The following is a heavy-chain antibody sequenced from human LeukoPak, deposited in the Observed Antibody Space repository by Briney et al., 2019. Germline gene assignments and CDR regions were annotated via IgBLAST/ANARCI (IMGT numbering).Heavy chain of an antibody. Sequence: PRGSLRLSCAASGFTFNSYAMSWVRQAPGKGLEWVANIRQDGSEKYYVDSVKGRFTISRDNAKNSLYLQMNSLRAEDTAVYYCARDKTTVLLQQDDGFDYWGQGTLVTVSS. D-gene: IGHD4-17*01. CDR2: IRQDGSEK. V-gene: IGHV3-7*01. CDR3: ARDKTTVLLQQDDGFDY. CDR1: GFTFNSYA. J-gene: IGHJ4*02.